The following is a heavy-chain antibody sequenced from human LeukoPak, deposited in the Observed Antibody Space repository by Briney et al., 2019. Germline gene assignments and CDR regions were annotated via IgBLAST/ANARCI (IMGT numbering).Heavy chain of an antibody. CDR2: ISWNSGSI. CDR1: GFTFDDYA. J-gene: IGHJ3*02. Sequence: GRSLRLSCAASGFTFDDYAMHWVRQVPGKGLEWVSGISWNSGSIGYADSVKGRFTISRDNAKNSLYLQMNSLRAEDTALYYCAKITIFGVALGAFDIWGQGTMVTVSS. CDR3: AKITIFGVALGAFDI. V-gene: IGHV3-9*01. D-gene: IGHD3-3*01.